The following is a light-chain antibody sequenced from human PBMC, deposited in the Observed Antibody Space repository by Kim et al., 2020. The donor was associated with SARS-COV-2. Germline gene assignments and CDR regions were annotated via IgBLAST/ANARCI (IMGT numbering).Light chain of an antibody. J-gene: IGKJ2*01. Sequence: DIQMTQSPSSLSASVGDRVTITCQASQDISNNLNWYQQKSGEGPKLLIYDAASLDTGVPSKFSGRGSGTDFTFTINNLEPEDTATSFCQHYYGFPYTFGQGTKLEL. CDR2: DAA. CDR1: QDISNN. V-gene: IGKV1-33*01. CDR3: QHYYGFPYT.